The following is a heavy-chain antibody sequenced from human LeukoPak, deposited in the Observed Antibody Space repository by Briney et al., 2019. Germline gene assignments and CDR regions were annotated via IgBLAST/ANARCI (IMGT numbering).Heavy chain of an antibody. CDR1: GFSRSTSGMC. V-gene: IGHV2-70*11. CDR2: IDWDDDK. Sequence: SGPTLVNPTQTLTLTCTFSGFSRSTSGMCVSWIRQPPGKALEWLARIDWDDDKYYSTSLKTRLTISKDTSKNQVVLTMTNMDPVDTATYYCARSRLYYYNSSGYFDAFDIWGQGTMVTVSS. J-gene: IGHJ3*02. CDR3: ARSRLYYYNSSGYFDAFDI. D-gene: IGHD3-22*01.